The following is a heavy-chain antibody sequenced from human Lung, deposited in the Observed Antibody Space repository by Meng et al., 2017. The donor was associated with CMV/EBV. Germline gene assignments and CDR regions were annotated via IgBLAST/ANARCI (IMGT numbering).Heavy chain of an antibody. V-gene: IGHV3-53*01. J-gene: IGHJ5*02. D-gene: IGHD2/OR15-2a*01. CDR1: GFTVSSNY. CDR2: IYSGGAT. Sequence: GESLKISCAASGFTVSSNYMSWVRQAPGKGLEWVSVIYSGGATYYADSVKGRFTISRDNSKNTLYLQMNSLRAEDTAVYYCSRGNSRGFDPWGQGTLVTVSS. CDR3: SRGNSRGFDP.